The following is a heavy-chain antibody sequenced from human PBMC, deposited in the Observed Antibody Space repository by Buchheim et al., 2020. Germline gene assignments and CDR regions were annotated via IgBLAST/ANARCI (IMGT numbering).Heavy chain of an antibody. D-gene: IGHD6-19*01. Sequence: EVQLVESGGGLVQPGGSLRLSCAASGFTFSNSWMHWVRQVPGEGLVWVSSVKNDGSRTTYADSVKGRFTIYRDNAKNTLSLEMSGLTVEDTAVYYCAKYGSSWGQGTL. J-gene: IGHJ5*02. CDR1: GFTFSNSW. CDR3: AKYGSS. V-gene: IGHV3-74*03. CDR2: VKNDGSRT.